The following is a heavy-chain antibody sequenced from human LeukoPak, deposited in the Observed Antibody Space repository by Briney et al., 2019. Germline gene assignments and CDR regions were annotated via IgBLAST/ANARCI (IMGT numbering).Heavy chain of an antibody. CDR3: ARLGTAIVDS. CDR1: GGSISSSSYY. J-gene: IGHJ4*02. V-gene: IGHV4-39*01. D-gene: IGHD5-18*01. CDR2: IYYSGST. Sequence: SETLSLTCTVSGGSISSSSYYWGWIRQPPGKGLEWIGSIYYSGSTHYNPSLKSRVTISVDTSKNQFSLNLSSVTAADTAVYYCARLGTAIVDSWGQGTLVTVSS.